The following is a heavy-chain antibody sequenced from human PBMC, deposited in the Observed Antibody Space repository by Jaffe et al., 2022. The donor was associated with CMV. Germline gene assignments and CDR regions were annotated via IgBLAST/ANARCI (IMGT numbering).Heavy chain of an antibody. CDR1: GGSISSGTFY. J-gene: IGHJ4*02. CDR2: IYYSGST. CDR3: ARERGHSSSAFDY. D-gene: IGHD6-6*01. Sequence: QVQLRESGPGLVRPSQTLSLTCTVSGGSISSGTFYWSWLRQHPGQGLEWLGYIYYSGSTYYSPSLKSRLSISVDTSKNQFSLKLSSVTAADTAVYYCARERGHSSSAFDYWGQGTLVTVSS. V-gene: IGHV4-31*03.